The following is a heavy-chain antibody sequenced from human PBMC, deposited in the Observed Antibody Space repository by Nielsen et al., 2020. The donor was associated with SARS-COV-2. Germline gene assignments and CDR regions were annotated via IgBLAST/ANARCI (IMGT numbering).Heavy chain of an antibody. CDR1: GGSISHFY. V-gene: IGHV4-59*01. CDR3: AKYYYSGLDV. CDR2: IYHYGRT. J-gene: IGHJ6*02. Sequence: SEPLSLTCTVSGGSISHFYWSWIRQPPGKGLEWIGYIYHYGRTDFNPSLESRATISVDTSKNQLSLKLSSVTAADTAVYYCAKYYYSGLDVWGQGTTVTVSS.